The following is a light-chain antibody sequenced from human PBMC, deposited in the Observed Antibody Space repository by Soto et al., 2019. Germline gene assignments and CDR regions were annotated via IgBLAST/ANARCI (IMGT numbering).Light chain of an antibody. V-gene: IGKV1-5*01. CDR1: QSISGW. CDR3: QQYNSYSGYT. Sequence: EIQLTQSPSFLSASVGDRVTITCRASQSISGWLAWYQQKPGKAPKLLIYDASSLESGVPSRFSGSGSGTEFTLTISSLQPDDFATYYCQQYNSYSGYTFGQGTRLEIK. CDR2: DAS. J-gene: IGKJ5*01.